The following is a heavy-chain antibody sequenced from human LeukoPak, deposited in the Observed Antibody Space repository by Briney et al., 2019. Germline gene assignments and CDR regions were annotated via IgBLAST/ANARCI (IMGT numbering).Heavy chain of an antibody. CDR2: ISPDGSRT. Sequence: PGGSLRLSCAVSGFTFSSYWMNWVRQAPGKGLVWVSRISPDGSRTTYADSVKGRFTISRDNAKNSLYLQMNSLRAEDTAVYYCARDRSLIGYCSSTSCSGDYYYYYGMDVWGQGTTVTVSS. CDR3: ARDRSLIGYCSSTSCSGDYYYYYGMDV. V-gene: IGHV3-74*01. CDR1: GFTFSSYW. J-gene: IGHJ6*02. D-gene: IGHD2-2*01.